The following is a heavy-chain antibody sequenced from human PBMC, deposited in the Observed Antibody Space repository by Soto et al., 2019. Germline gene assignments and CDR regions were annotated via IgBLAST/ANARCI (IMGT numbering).Heavy chain of an antibody. V-gene: IGHV5-51*01. D-gene: IGHD3-3*01. CDR1: GYSFTSYW. CDR2: IYPGDSDT. J-gene: IGHJ4*02. CDR3: ARLRRSTIFGVVRFDY. Sequence: GESLKISCKGSGYSFTSYWIGWVRQMPGKGLEWMGIIYPGDSDTRYSPSFQGQVTISADKSISTAYLQWSSLKASDTAMYYCARLRRSTIFGVVRFDYWGQGTLVTVSS.